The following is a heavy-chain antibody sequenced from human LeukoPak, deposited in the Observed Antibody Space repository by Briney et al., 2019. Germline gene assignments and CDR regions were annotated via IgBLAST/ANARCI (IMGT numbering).Heavy chain of an antibody. D-gene: IGHD3-10*01. CDR2: IYYGGST. V-gene: IGHV4-59*13. J-gene: IGHJ4*02. Sequence: PSETLSLTCTVSGGSISSYYWSWIRQPPGKGLEWIGYIYYGGSTNYNPSLKSRVTISVDTSKNQFSLKLSSVTAADTAVYYCARDVTMVRGVIIEYYFDYWGQGTLVTVSS. CDR3: ARDVTMVRGVIIEYYFDY. CDR1: GGSISSYY.